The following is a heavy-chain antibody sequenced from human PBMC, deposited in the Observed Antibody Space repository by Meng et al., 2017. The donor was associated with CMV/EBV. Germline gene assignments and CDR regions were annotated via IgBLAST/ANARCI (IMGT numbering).Heavy chain of an antibody. D-gene: IGHD4-11*01. J-gene: IGHJ6*02. CDR2: ISSSSSYI. Sequence: GESLKISCAASGFTFSSYSMNWVRQAPGKGLEWVSSISSSSSYIYYADSVKGRFTISRDNAKNSLYLQMNSLRAEDTAVYYCARPWGEMTTVTTAQYGMDVWGQGTTVTVFS. CDR3: ARPWGEMTTVTTAQYGMDV. CDR1: GFTFSSYS. V-gene: IGHV3-21*01.